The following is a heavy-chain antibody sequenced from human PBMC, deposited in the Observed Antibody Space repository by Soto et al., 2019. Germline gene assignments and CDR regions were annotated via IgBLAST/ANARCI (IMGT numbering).Heavy chain of an antibody. CDR3: ARGGGGITMIVVVITGDAFDI. D-gene: IGHD3-22*01. CDR2: INPSAGST. V-gene: IGHV1-46*01. Sequence: ASVKVSCKASGYTFTSYYMHWVRQAPGQGLEWMGIINPSAGSTSYAQSFQGRVTMTRDMSTSTVYMELNSLRSEDTAVYYCARGGGGITMIVVVITGDAFDIWGQGTMVTVSS. J-gene: IGHJ3*02. CDR1: GYTFTSYY.